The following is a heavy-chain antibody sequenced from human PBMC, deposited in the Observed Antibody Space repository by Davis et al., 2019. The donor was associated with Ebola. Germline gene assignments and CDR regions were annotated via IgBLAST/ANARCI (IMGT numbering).Heavy chain of an antibody. CDR2: IYYSGST. J-gene: IGHJ6*03. D-gene: IGHD6-6*01. V-gene: IGHV4-61*08. CDR1: GGSISSGGYY. CDR3: ARGRSSSAFRPYYYYMDV. Sequence: PSETLSLTCTVSGGSISSGGYYWSWIRQPPGKGLEWIGYIYYSGSTNYNPSLKSRVTISVDTSKNQFSLKLSSVTAADTAVYYCARGRSSSAFRPYYYYMDVWGKGTTVTVSS.